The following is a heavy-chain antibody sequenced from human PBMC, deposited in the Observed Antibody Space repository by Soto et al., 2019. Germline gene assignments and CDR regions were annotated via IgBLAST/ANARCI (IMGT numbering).Heavy chain of an antibody. CDR3: ARELQAGYYSPKAFDY. CDR1: GYTFTSYG. D-gene: IGHD3-9*01. Sequence: GASVKVSCKASGYTFTSYGISWVRQAPGQGLEWMGWISAYNGNTNYAQKLQGRVTMTTDTSTSTAYMELRSLRSDDTAVYYCARELQAGYYSPKAFDYWGQGTLVTVSS. V-gene: IGHV1-18*01. CDR2: ISAYNGNT. J-gene: IGHJ4*02.